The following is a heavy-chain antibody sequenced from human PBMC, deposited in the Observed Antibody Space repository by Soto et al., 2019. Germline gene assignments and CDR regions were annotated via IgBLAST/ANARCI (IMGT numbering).Heavy chain of an antibody. D-gene: IGHD6-19*01. J-gene: IGHJ4*02. Sequence: QVQLVQSGAEVKKPGASVKVSCKASGYTFTSYGISWVRQAPGQGLEWMGWISAYNGNTNYAQKLQGRVTMTTDTSTSTAYMELRGLRSDDTAVYYCARAYSSGWTHPTIVDYWGQGTLVTVSS. CDR2: ISAYNGNT. V-gene: IGHV1-18*01. CDR3: ARAYSSGWTHPTIVDY. CDR1: GYTFTSYG.